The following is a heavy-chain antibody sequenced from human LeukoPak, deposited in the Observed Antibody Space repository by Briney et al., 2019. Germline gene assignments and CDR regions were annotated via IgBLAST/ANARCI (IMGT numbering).Heavy chain of an antibody. Sequence: GGSLRLSCTTSGFTVSSNYMSWVRQAPGKGLEWVSVIYSGGSTYYADSVKGRFTISRDNSKNTLYLQMNSLRAEDTAVYYCARSIAARPFDYWGQGTLVTVSS. CDR2: IYSGGST. J-gene: IGHJ4*02. D-gene: IGHD6-6*01. CDR1: GFTVSSNY. CDR3: ARSIAARPFDY. V-gene: IGHV3-66*01.